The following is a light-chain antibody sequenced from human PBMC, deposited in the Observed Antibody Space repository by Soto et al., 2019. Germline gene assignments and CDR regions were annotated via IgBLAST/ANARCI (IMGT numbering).Light chain of an antibody. Sequence: QSALTQPASVSGSPGQSITISCTGTSSDVGGYNYVSWYQQHPGKAPKLMIYDVSNRPSGVSNRFSGSKSGNTASLPISGLQAEDEADYYCSSYTSSSTILYVFGTGTKLTVL. J-gene: IGLJ1*01. V-gene: IGLV2-14*01. CDR1: SSDVGGYNY. CDR3: SSYTSSSTILYV. CDR2: DVS.